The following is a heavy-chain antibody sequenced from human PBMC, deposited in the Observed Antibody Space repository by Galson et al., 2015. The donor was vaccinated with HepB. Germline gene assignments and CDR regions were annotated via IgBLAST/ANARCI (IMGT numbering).Heavy chain of an antibody. V-gene: IGHV3-23*01. CDR3: AKVAVVVTTIPYYFDY. CDR2: MSGTGGTT. J-gene: IGHJ4*02. Sequence: CATFGFTFSRYAMSWVRQAPGKGLEWVSGMSGTGGTTFYSDSVKGRFTISRDNSKNTLYLQMNSLRVEDTAVYYCAKVAVVVTTIPYYFDYWGQGTQVTVSS. CDR1: GFTFSRYA. D-gene: IGHD2-21*02.